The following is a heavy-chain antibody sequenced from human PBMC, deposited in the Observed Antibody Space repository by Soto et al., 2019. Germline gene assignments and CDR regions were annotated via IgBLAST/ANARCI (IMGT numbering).Heavy chain of an antibody. CDR2: INPNSGGT. D-gene: IGHD2-15*01. CDR3: ARGDVRVVASFDP. Sequence: ASVKVSCKASGYTFSDYYIHWVRQAPGQGLEWMGWINPNSGGTNYAQKFQGRVTMTRDTSISTAYMELSRLISDDTAVYYCARGDVRVVASFDPWGQGALVTVSS. V-gene: IGHV1-2*02. CDR1: GYTFSDYY. J-gene: IGHJ5*02.